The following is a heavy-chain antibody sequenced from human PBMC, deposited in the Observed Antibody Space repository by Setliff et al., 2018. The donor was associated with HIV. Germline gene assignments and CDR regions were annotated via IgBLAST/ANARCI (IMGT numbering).Heavy chain of an antibody. Sequence: ASVKVSCKSSGNIFTTYGISWVRQAPGQGLEWMGWISASNDNTNYAQKFQGRVTMTTDTSTNTAYMELRSLRSDDTAVYYCAKDQDGLQFLEWLQPTFDIWGQGTMVTVSS. J-gene: IGHJ3*02. V-gene: IGHV1-18*01. CDR1: GNIFTTYG. CDR3: AKDQDGLQFLEWLQPTFDI. D-gene: IGHD3-3*01. CDR2: ISASNDNT.